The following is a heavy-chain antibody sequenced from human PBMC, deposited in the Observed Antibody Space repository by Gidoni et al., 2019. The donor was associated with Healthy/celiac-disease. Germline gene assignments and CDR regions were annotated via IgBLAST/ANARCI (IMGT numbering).Heavy chain of an antibody. CDR1: GGSISSYY. CDR2: IYYSGST. V-gene: IGHV4-59*01. Sequence: QVQLQESGPGLVKPSETLSLTCNVSGGSISSYYWSWIRQPPGKGLEWIGYIYYSGSTNYNPSLKSRVTISVDPSKNQFSLKLSSVTAADTAVYYCARAVYGSGSYYIVLYWYFDLWGRGTLVTVSS. CDR3: ARAVYGSGSYYIVLYWYFDL. D-gene: IGHD3-10*01. J-gene: IGHJ2*01.